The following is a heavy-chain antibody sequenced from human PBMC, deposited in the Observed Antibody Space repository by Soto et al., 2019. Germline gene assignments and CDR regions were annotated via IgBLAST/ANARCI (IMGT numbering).Heavy chain of an antibody. J-gene: IGHJ4*02. D-gene: IGHD3-10*01. CDR2: IYYSGST. V-gene: IGHV4-31*03. CDR1: GGSISSGGYY. Sequence: QLHRQGPGPGLVKPSQTLSLTCTFFGGSISSGGYYGAWIGQNQGKGREWIGYIYYSGSTYYNPSLKSRVTISVDTSKNQFSLKLSSVTAADTAVYYCARGSGGSGSGWGQGTLVTVSS. CDR3: ARGSGGSGSG.